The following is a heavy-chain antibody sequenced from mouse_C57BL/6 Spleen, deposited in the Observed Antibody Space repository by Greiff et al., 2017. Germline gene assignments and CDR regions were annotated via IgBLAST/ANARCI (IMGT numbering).Heavy chain of an antibody. CDR1: GFTFSSYA. CDR3: TREGAGTIWFAY. CDR2: ISSGGDYI. D-gene: IGHD4-1*01. V-gene: IGHV5-9-1*02. Sequence: EVKVVESGEGLVKPGGSLKLSCAASGFTFSSYAMSWVRQTPEKRLEWVAYISSGGDYIYYADTVKGRFTISSDNARNTLYLQLSSLKSEDTAMXYSTREGAGTIWFAYWGQGTLVTVSA. J-gene: IGHJ3*01.